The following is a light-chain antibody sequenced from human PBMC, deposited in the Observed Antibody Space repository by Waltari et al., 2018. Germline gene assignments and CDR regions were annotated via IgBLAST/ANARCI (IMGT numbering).Light chain of an antibody. V-gene: IGKV3-11*01. CDR3: QQRRNWPLT. CDR1: QSVGTY. J-gene: IGKJ4*01. Sequence: EIELTQSPAILSFSPGERATLSCRARQSVGTYFAWYQERPGQSPRLLIYDASNRATGIPARFTGSGSETDFTLTISSLQPEDFAVYYCQQRRNWPLTFGGGTRVQI. CDR2: DAS.